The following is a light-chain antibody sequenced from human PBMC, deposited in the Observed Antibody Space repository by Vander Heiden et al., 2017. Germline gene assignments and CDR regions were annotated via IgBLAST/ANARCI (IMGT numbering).Light chain of an antibody. CDR1: SSTIGKNY. CDR2: DNK. Sequence: QSVLTLPPSVLAAPGQKVTISCSGGSSTIGKNYVSWYQQLPGTAPKLLIYDNKKRPSGIPDRFSASKSGTSATLGITGLQTGDEADYYCGTWDSSLSAYVFGTGTKVTAL. V-gene: IGLV1-51*01. J-gene: IGLJ1*01. CDR3: GTWDSSLSAYV.